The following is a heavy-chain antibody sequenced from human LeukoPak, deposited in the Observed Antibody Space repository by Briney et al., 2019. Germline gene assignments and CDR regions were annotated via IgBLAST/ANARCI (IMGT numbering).Heavy chain of an antibody. CDR1: GYTFTSYG. J-gene: IGHJ4*02. Sequence: VASVKVSCKASGYTFTSYGISWVRQAPGQGLEWMGWISAYNGNTNYAQKLQGRVTMTTDTSTSTAYMELRSLRSDDTAVYYCARTGERCSSTSCYRVYPEHFDYWGQGTLVTVSS. CDR3: ARTGERCSSTSCYRVYPEHFDY. CDR2: ISAYNGNT. D-gene: IGHD2-2*02. V-gene: IGHV1-18*01.